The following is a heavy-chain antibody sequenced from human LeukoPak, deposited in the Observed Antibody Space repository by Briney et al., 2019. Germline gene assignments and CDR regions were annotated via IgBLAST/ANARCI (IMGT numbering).Heavy chain of an antibody. V-gene: IGHV3-21*01. J-gene: IGHJ5*02. D-gene: IGHD6-19*01. CDR1: GFTFSSYT. CDR2: ISSSSSYI. CDR3: ARVSSGWSSNWFDP. Sequence: GGSLRLSCAASGFTFSSYTMNWVRQAPGKGLEWVSSISSSSSYIYYADSVKGRFTISRDNAKNSLYLQMNSLRAEDTAVYYCARVSSGWSSNWFDPWGQGTLVTVSS.